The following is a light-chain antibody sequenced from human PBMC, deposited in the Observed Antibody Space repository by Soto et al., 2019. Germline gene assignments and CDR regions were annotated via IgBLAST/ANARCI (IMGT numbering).Light chain of an antibody. CDR1: QGISSY. CDR2: AAS. J-gene: IGKJ4*01. V-gene: IGKV1-8*01. CDR3: QQYYSYPLT. Sequence: AIRMTQSPSSLSASTGDRVTITCRASQGISSYLAWYQQKPGKAPKLLIYAASTLQSGVPSRFSGSGSGTDFTLTISRLPSEDFATYYCQQYYSYPLTFGGGTKVEIK.